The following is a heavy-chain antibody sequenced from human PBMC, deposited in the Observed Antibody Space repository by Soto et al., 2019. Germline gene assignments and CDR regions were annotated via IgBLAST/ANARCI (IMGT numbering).Heavy chain of an antibody. CDR3: ASTNYYDSSGPPFDY. V-gene: IGHV4-59*01. Sequence: SETLSLTCTVSGGSISSYYWSWIRQPPGKGLEWIGYIYYSGSTNYNPSLKSRVTISVDTSKNQFSLKLSSVTAADTAVYYCASTNYYDSSGPPFDYWGQGTLVTVSS. CDR1: GGSISSYY. D-gene: IGHD3-22*01. J-gene: IGHJ4*02. CDR2: IYYSGST.